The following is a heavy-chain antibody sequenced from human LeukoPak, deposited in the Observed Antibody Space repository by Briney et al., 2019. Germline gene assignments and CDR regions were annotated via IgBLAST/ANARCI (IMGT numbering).Heavy chain of an antibody. CDR3: AKSGYCSSTSCYGHYYYYYGMDV. D-gene: IGHD2-2*03. CDR1: GFTSSSYA. CDR2: ISGSGGST. Sequence: PGGSLRLSCAASGFTSSSYAMSWVRQAPGKGLEWVSAISGSGGSTYYADSVKGRFTISRDNSKNTLYLQMNSLRAEDTAVYYCAKSGYCSSTSCYGHYYYYYGMDVWGQGTTVTVSS. V-gene: IGHV3-23*01. J-gene: IGHJ6*02.